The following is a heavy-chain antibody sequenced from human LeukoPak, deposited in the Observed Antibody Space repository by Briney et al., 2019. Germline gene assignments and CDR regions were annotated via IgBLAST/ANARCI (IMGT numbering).Heavy chain of an antibody. D-gene: IGHD3-10*01. CDR3: ARDRGYNFYYYMDV. V-gene: IGHV1-69*06. CDR1: GGTFSSNP. CDR2: IIPISGAA. Sequence: SVKVSCKASGGTFSSNPINWVRQAPGQGLEWMGGIIPISGAANYAQKFQGRVTMTADKSTSTAYMELSSLRSEDTALYYCARDRGYNFYYYMDVWGKGTTVTVSS. J-gene: IGHJ6*03.